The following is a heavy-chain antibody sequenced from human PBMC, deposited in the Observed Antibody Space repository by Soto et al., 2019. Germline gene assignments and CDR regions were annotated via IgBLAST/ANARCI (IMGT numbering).Heavy chain of an antibody. J-gene: IGHJ6*02. Sequence: GGSLRLSCAAYGFTFDDYAMQWVRQAPGKGLEWVSGISWNSGSIGYADSVKGRFTISRDNAKNSMYLQMNSLRAEDTALYYCAKGEQQLSYYYYGMDVWGQGTTVTVSS. CDR3: AKGEQQLSYYYYGMDV. D-gene: IGHD6-13*01. CDR2: ISWNSGSI. CDR1: GFTFDDYA. V-gene: IGHV3-9*01.